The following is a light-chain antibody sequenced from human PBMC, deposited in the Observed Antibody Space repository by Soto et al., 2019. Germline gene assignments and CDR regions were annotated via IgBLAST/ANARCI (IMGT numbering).Light chain of an antibody. CDR1: QTIVTY. CDR2: AAS. J-gene: IGKJ1*01. V-gene: IGKV1-39*01. Sequence: DIRMTQSPSYLSACVGDRVSIXCRASQTIVTYLNWYQQRPGNAPKLLIYAASNLQHGGPPSFSGSGSVTAFTRTISSLQPEDFATYFGQQTSSNPRTFGQGTKVDI. CDR3: QQTSSNPRT.